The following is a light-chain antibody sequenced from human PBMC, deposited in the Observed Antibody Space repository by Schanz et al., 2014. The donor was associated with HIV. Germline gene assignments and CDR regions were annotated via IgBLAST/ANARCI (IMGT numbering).Light chain of an antibody. CDR3: QLYGESPPWT. Sequence: EIVLTQSPGTLSLSPGERVTLSCRASQSVSSSYLAWYQQKRDQPPRLVIYATSTRAAGIPDRFSGTGSGTDFTLTISRLEPEDFAVYYCQLYGESPPWTFGQGTKVEMK. V-gene: IGKV3-20*01. J-gene: IGKJ1*01. CDR1: QSVSSSY. CDR2: ATS.